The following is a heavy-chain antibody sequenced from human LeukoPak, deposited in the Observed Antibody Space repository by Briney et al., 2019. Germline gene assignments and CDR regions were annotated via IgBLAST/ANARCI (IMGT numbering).Heavy chain of an antibody. CDR3: AHRVLFAAAGYNWFDP. CDR1: GFSLSTSGVG. V-gene: IGHV2-5*01. D-gene: IGHD6-13*01. J-gene: IGHJ5*02. Sequence: ESGPTLVKPTQTLTLTCTFSGFSLSTSGVGVGWIRQPPGKALEWLVLIYWNDDKRYSPSLKSRLTITKDTSKNQVVLTMTNMDPVDTATYYCAHRVLFAAAGYNWFDPWGQGTLVTVSS. CDR2: IYWNDDK.